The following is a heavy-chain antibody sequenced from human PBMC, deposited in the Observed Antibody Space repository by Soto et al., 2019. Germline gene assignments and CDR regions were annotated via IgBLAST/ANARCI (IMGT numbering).Heavy chain of an antibody. Sequence: QLQLQESGPGLVKPSETLSLTCSVSGASVSSASYLWGWIRQPPGKGLEWIGSASYTGASYLTPARKSRVTIPVDTSQNQVFLNLRSLTAADTAVSYCARPVQDGGLFYYVDYCGQGILVTVSS. V-gene: IGHV4-39*01. D-gene: IGHD3-10*01. J-gene: IGHJ4*02. CDR3: ARPVQDGGLFYYVDY. CDR1: GASVSSASYL. CDR2: ASYTGAS.